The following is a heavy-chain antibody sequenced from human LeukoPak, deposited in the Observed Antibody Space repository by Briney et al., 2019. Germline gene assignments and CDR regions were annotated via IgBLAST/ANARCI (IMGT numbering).Heavy chain of an antibody. J-gene: IGHJ1*01. V-gene: IGHV3-23*01. CDR3: AKGPQWLVRDSRYFQH. D-gene: IGHD6-19*01. CDR2: ISSSGSTT. Sequence: GGSLSPSRAGSGFTFSSYAMSWVRQAPGRGLEWVSVISSSGSTTYHADSVKGRFTISRDNPKNTLYLQMNSLSAEDTAVYYCAKGPQWLVRDSRYFQHRGQGTLATVST. CDR1: GFTFSSYA.